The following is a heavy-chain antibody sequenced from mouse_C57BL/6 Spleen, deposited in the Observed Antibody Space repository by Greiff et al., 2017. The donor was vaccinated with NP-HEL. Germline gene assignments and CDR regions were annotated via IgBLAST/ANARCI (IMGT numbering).Heavy chain of an antibody. CDR2: IYPGNGDT. CDR3: AREGGAYYSNFYAMDY. Sequence: QVQLKQSGAELVRPGASVKMSCKASGYTFTSYNMHWVKQTPRQGLEWIGAIYPGNGDTSYNQKFKGKATLTVDKSSSTAYMQLSRLTSEESAVYFCAREGGAYYSNFYAMDYWGQGTSVTVSS. CDR1: GYTFTSYN. J-gene: IGHJ4*01. D-gene: IGHD2-5*01. V-gene: IGHV1-12*01.